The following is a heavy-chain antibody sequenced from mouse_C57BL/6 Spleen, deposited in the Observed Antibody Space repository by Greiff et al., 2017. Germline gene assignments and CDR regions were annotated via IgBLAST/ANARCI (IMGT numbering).Heavy chain of an antibody. Sequence: SGAELVRPGASVTLSCKASGYTFTDYEMHWVKQTPVHGLEWIGAIDPETGGTAYNQKFKGKAILTADKSSSTAYMELRSLTSEDSAVYYCTRSLITTVVATDWYFDVWGTGTTVTVSS. CDR1: GYTFTDYE. CDR3: TRSLITTVVATDWYFDV. J-gene: IGHJ1*03. V-gene: IGHV1-15*01. D-gene: IGHD1-1*01. CDR2: IDPETGGT.